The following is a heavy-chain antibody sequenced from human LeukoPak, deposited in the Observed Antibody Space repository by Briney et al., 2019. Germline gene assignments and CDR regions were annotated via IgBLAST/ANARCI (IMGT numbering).Heavy chain of an antibody. CDR1: GFTFSKFG. CDR3: ARLRGYYYYYMDV. CDR2: VWNDGSKN. Sequence: GGSLRLSCAASGFTFSKFGMHWVRQTPGKGLEWVALVWNDGSKNYYADSVKGRFTISRDNSKDTLYLLLNSLRAEDTAVYCCARLRGYYYYYMDVWGKGTTVTVSS. J-gene: IGHJ6*03. V-gene: IGHV3-33*01.